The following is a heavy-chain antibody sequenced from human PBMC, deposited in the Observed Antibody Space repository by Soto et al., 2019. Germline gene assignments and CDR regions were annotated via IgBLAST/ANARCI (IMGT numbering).Heavy chain of an antibody. CDR1: GFTFSSYA. CDR2: VSIGGST. D-gene: IGHD2-15*01. J-gene: IGHJ4*02. Sequence: DVQLLESGGGLVQPEGSLRLSCAASGFTFSSYAMGGVRQGPGKGLEWAAVVSIGGSTHYADSVRGRFTISRDNSKNTLSLQMNSLTAEDTAVYFCAKRRGAGGHFDYWGQGAVVTVSS. CDR3: AKRRGAGGHFDY. V-gene: IGHV3-23*01.